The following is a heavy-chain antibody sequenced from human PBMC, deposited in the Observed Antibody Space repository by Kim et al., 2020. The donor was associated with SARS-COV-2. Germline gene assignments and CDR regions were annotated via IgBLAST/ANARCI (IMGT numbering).Heavy chain of an antibody. J-gene: IGHJ4*02. CDR1: GFTLSRYW. V-gene: IGHV3-74*01. CDR2: INNDGSNI. CDR3: ARSNHLDDY. Sequence: GSLRLSCAASGFTLSRYWMHWVRQAPGKGLVWVSRINNDGSNINYADSVKGRFTISRDNAKNTLYLQMNSLRVDDTAVYYCARSNHLDDYWGQGTLVTVSS. D-gene: IGHD1-1*01.